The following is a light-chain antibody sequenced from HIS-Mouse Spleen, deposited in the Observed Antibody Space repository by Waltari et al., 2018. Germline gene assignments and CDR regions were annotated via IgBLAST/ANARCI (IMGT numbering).Light chain of an antibody. J-gene: IGLJ3*02. Sequence: QSALTQPASVSGSPGPSMTPPCTGTIRDVGSYNLVPWYQQHTGKAPKLMIYEGSKRPSGVSNRFSGSKSGNTASLTISGLQAEDEADYYCCSYAGSSTWVFGGGTKLTVL. CDR1: IRDVGSYNL. CDR3: CSYAGSSTWV. CDR2: EGS. V-gene: IGLV2-23*01.